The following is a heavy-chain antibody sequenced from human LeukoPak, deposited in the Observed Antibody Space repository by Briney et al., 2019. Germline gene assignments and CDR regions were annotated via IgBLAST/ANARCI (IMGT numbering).Heavy chain of an antibody. J-gene: IGHJ4*02. Sequence: GASVKVSCKASGYTFTSYGISWVRQAPGQGLEWMGWIGAYNGNTNYAQKLQGRVTMTTDTSTSTAYMELRSLRSDDTAVYYCARDGRFLEWLPFDYWGQGTLVTVSS. V-gene: IGHV1-18*01. D-gene: IGHD3-3*01. CDR1: GYTFTSYG. CDR3: ARDGRFLEWLPFDY. CDR2: IGAYNGNT.